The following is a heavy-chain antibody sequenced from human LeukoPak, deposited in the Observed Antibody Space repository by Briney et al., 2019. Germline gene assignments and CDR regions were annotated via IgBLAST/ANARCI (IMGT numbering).Heavy chain of an antibody. CDR2: IKQGGSEN. D-gene: IGHD2-15*01. Sequence: AGGALRLSCAASGFIFSSYWMTWVRQAPGKGLEWVANIKQGGSENSYVDSVKGRFTISRDNAKNSLYLQINSLRAEDTAVYYCARDPCSGGSCYGNAFDIWGQGTMVTVSS. CDR1: GFIFSSYW. J-gene: IGHJ3*02. CDR3: ARDPCSGGSCYGNAFDI. V-gene: IGHV3-7*01.